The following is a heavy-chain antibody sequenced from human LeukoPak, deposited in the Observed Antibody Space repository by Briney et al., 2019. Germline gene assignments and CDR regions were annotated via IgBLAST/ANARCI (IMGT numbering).Heavy chain of an antibody. CDR2: IYYSGSA. CDR3: ARRARQWLVPYYFDY. Sequence: SETLSLTCTVSGGSISSYYWSWIRQPPGKGLEWIGYIYYSGSANYNPSLKSRVTISVDTSKNQFSLKLSSVTAADTAVYYCARRARQWLVPYYFDYWGQGTLVTVSS. V-gene: IGHV4-59*12. CDR1: GGSISSYY. J-gene: IGHJ4*02. D-gene: IGHD6-19*01.